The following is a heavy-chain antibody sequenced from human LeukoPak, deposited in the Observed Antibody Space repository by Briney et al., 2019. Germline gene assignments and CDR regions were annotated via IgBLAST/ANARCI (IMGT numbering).Heavy chain of an antibody. Sequence: SETLSLTCAVYGGSFSGYYWSWVRQPPGKGLEWIGEINHSGSTNYNPSPKSRVTISVDTSKNQFSLKLSSVTAADTAVYYCARASPFSGSYYGYWGQGTLVTVSS. CDR1: GGSFSGYY. J-gene: IGHJ4*02. V-gene: IGHV4-34*01. D-gene: IGHD1-26*01. CDR2: INHSGST. CDR3: ARASPFSGSYYGY.